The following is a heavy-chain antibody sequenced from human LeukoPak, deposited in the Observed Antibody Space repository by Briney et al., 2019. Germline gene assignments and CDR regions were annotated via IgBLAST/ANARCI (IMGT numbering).Heavy chain of an antibody. D-gene: IGHD1-7*01. J-gene: IGHJ6*02. CDR2: TVSEIDGGTT. Sequence: PGGSLRLSCAASGFTFNYAWMSWVRQVPGKGLEWVGQTVSEIDGGTTDYAAPVKGRFAISRDDSKSTLYLQMNSLKIEDTAVYYCTTDEDWNYARKDVWGQGATVIVSS. V-gene: IGHV3-15*04. CDR3: TTDEDWNYARKDV. CDR1: GFTFNYAW.